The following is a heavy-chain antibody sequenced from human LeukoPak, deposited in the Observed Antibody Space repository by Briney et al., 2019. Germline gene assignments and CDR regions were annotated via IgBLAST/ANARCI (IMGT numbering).Heavy chain of an antibody. Sequence: GGSLRLSCAASGFTFSSYAMSWVRQAPGKGLEWVSAISGSGGSTYYADSVKGRFTISRDNAKNSLYLQMNSLRAEDTAVYYCARVQRGYSYGLLEYWGQGTLVTVSS. CDR3: ARVQRGYSYGLLEY. D-gene: IGHD5-18*01. CDR2: ISGSGGST. J-gene: IGHJ4*02. CDR1: GFTFSSYA. V-gene: IGHV3-23*01.